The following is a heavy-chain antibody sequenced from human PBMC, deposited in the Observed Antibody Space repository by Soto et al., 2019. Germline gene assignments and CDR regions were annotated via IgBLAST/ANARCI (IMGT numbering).Heavy chain of an antibody. V-gene: IGHV1-3*01. CDR2: INAGNGNT. J-gene: IGHJ4*02. D-gene: IGHD2-2*01. Sequence: ASVKVSCKASGYTFTSYAMHWVRQAPGQRLEWMGWINAGNGNTKYSRKFQGRVTITRDTSASTAYMELGSLRSEDTAVYYCARGAPGGLYYFDYWGQGTLVTVSS. CDR3: ARGAPGGLYYFDY. CDR1: GYTFTSYA.